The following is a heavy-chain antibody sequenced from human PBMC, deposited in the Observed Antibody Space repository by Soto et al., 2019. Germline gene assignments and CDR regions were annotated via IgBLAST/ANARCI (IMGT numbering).Heavy chain of an antibody. CDR3: ARASGVWAGVGSLGGGYYPETDI. CDR2: INDSGNI. J-gene: IGHJ6*04. Sequence: QVQLQQWGAGLLKPSETLSLTCAVYGGSFSGYQWTWIRQIPGKGLEWIGEINDSGNINYNPSLKSRVTILVDRPKIQISLKPSTGTAVVPLAHYCARASGVWAGVGSLGGGYYPETDIWGKGTAVTVTS. CDR1: GGSFSGYQ. V-gene: IGHV4-34*01. D-gene: IGHD1-26*01.